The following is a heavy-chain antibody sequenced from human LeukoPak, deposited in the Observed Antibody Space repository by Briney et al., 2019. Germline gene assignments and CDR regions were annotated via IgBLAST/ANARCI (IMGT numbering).Heavy chain of an antibody. V-gene: IGHV3-48*03. Sequence: GSLRLSCAASGFPFPNYEMNWVRQAPGKGLEWLSFISSGGTSIYYADSVKGRFTISRDNAKNSLYLQMNSLRAEDTAVYYCARDPGSGYEEHFDYWGQGTLVTVSS. CDR1: GFPFPNYE. CDR3: ARDPGSGYEEHFDY. D-gene: IGHD5-12*01. CDR2: ISSGGTSI. J-gene: IGHJ4*02.